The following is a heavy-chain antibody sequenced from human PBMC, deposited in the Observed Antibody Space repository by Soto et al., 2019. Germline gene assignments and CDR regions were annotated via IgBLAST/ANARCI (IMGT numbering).Heavy chain of an antibody. V-gene: IGHV3-48*01. D-gene: IGHD5-18*01. Sequence: PSETLSLTCTVSGGSISSYYWSWVRQAPGKGLEWVPYISSSSSTIYYADSVKGRFTISRDNAKNSLYLQMNSLRAEDTAVYYCARDYSSYGPFDYWGQGTLVTVPQ. J-gene: IGHJ4*02. CDR2: ISSSSSTI. CDR1: GGSISSYY. CDR3: ARDYSSYGPFDY.